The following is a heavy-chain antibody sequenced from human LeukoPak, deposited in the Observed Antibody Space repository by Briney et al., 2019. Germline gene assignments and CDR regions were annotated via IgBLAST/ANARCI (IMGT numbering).Heavy chain of an antibody. CDR1: GYTFTSYG. CDR2: ISAYNGNT. Sequence: ASAKVSCKASGYTFTSYGISWVRQAPGQGLEWMGWISAYNGNTNYAQKLQGRVTMTTDTSTSTAYMELRSLRSDDTAVYYCARDYTHSIAAAGTCFDYWGQGTLVTVSS. CDR3: ARDYTHSIAAAGTCFDY. V-gene: IGHV1-18*01. D-gene: IGHD6-13*01. J-gene: IGHJ4*02.